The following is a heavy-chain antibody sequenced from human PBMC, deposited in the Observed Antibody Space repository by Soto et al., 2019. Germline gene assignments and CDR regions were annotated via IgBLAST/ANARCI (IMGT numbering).Heavy chain of an antibody. J-gene: IGHJ5*02. CDR1: GGSISSGRYY. CDR2: ILYSGST. D-gene: IGHD1-1*01. Sequence: SETLSITCTLSGGSISSGRYYWAWIRQPPGEGLEWIGSILYSGSTYYNPSLRSRVTISVDTPRNQFYLDLSSVTAADTAVYYCARPQTRTSTAPQFDPWGQRSLLT. CDR3: ARPQTRTSTAPQFDP. V-gene: IGHV4-39*01.